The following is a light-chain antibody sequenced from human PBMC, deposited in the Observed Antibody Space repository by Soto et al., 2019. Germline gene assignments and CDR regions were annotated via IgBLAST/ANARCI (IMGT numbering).Light chain of an antibody. J-gene: IGKJ2*01. V-gene: IGKV1-39*01. CDR3: QQSYSTPYT. CDR1: QSISDF. Sequence: DIQMTQSPSSLSVSVGDRVTITCRASQSISDFLHWYQQAPGKAPKLLIYTSSNLQSGVPSRFSGSGSGTDFSLTISSLQPEAFATYYCQQSYSTPYTFGQGTKLEIK. CDR2: TSS.